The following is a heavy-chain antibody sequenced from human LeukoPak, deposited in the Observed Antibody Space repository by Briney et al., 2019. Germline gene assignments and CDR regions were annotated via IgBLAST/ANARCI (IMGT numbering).Heavy chain of an antibody. Sequence: QPGGSLRLSCAASGFTFSDSAMHWVRQASGKGPEWVGRIRSKVNTYATTYAASVKGRFTISRDDSKNTAYLQMTYLKSEDTAVYYCTSELRSFDWYYYYGMDVWGQGTTVTVSS. J-gene: IGHJ6*02. D-gene: IGHD3-9*01. CDR2: IRSKVNTYAT. CDR1: GFTFSDSA. V-gene: IGHV3-73*01. CDR3: TSELRSFDWYYYYGMDV.